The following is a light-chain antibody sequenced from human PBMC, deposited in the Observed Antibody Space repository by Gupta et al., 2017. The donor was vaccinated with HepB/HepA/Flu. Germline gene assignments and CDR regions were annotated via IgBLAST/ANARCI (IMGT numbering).Light chain of an antibody. J-gene: IGKJ4*01. CDR3: QHYDFSIPLS. CDR1: QSFTSSY. V-gene: IGKV3-20*01. Sequence: EIVLTQSPGTLSLSPGDRATLSCRASQSFTSSYLAWYQQKPGQAPRLLIYGASRRATDIPDRFSGSGSGTDFTLTISRLEPEDFAVYYCQHYDFSIPLSFGGGTKVEMK. CDR2: GAS.